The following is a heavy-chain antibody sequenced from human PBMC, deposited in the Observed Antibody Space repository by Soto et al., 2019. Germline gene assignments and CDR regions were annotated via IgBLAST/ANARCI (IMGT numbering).Heavy chain of an antibody. D-gene: IGHD6-19*01. CDR2: ISYSGST. J-gene: IGHJ5*02. Sequence: QLQLQESGPGLVKPSETLSLTCTVSGGSISSSSYYWGWIRQPPGKGLEWIGSISYSGSTYYNPALKSRVTISVDTSKNQFSLKLSSVTAADTAVYYCASSSSGWYLNWFDPWGQGTLVTVSS. CDR1: GGSISSSSYY. V-gene: IGHV4-39*01. CDR3: ASSSSGWYLNWFDP.